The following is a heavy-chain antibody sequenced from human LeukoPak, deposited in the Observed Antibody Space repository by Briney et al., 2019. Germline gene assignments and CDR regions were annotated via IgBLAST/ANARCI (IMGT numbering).Heavy chain of an antibody. CDR2: INHSGST. D-gene: IGHD3-10*01. CDR3: ARHGDYYGSGSRY. Sequence: SSETLSLTCAVYGGSFSDYYWSWIRQPPGKGLEWIGEINHSGSTNYNPSLKSRVTISVDTSKNQFSLKLSSVTAADTAVYYCARHGDYYGSGSRYWGQGTLVTVSS. CDR1: GGSFSDYY. J-gene: IGHJ4*02. V-gene: IGHV4-34*01.